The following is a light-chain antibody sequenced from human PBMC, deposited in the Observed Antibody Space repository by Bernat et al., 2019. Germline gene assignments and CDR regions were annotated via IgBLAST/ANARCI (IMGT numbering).Light chain of an antibody. CDR2: GAS. V-gene: IGKV1-16*01. CDR3: QQYDRYPLT. J-gene: IGKJ4*01. CDR1: QDISKY. Sequence: DIQMTQSPFSLSASVGDRVTITCRATQDISKYSAWFLQKPGKAPKSLTYGASTLHSGVPSRFSGSGSGTDFTLTISSLQPEDLATCYCQQYDRYPLTFGGGTKVEVK.